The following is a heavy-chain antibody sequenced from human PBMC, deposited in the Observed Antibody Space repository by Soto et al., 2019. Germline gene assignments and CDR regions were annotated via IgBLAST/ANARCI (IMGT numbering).Heavy chain of an antibody. CDR1: GFTFSSYA. V-gene: IGHV3-30*03. J-gene: IGHJ6*02. CDR2: ISNDGTDK. Sequence: VGSLRLSCEASGFTFSSYAMHWVRQAPGKGLGWVTVISNDGTDKYYVDPVKGRFTISRDNSKNTLYLEMNSLRAEDTAVYYCARDRTGNDFYYDMDVWGQGTTVTAP. CDR3: ARDRTGNDFYYDMDV.